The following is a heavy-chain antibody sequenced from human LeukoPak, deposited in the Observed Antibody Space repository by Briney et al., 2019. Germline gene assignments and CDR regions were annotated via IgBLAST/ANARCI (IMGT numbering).Heavy chain of an antibody. V-gene: IGHV1-2*02. D-gene: IGHD6-13*01. Sequence: ASVKVSCKASGYIFSAYYMHWVRQAPGRGLEWMGWINPYSGNTNYAQKFQGRVTMTRDTSISTAYMELSRLRSDDTAFYYCVRDFSISWSNWFDPWGQGTLVTVSS. J-gene: IGHJ5*02. CDR1: GYIFSAYY. CDR3: VRDFSISWSNWFDP. CDR2: INPYSGNT.